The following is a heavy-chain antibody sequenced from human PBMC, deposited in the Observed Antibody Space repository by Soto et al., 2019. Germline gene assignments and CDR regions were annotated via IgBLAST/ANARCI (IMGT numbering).Heavy chain of an antibody. CDR2: IYWDDEK. J-gene: IGHJ3*02. Sequence: QITLKESGPTLVKPTQTLTLTCTFSGFSLTTSGVGVGWIRQPPGKALEWLALIYWDDEKRYSPSLQTRLTITKDTSKNQVDLTVTNMNPTDTGTYYCAHILYASSDDALDIWGQGTMVYVSS. V-gene: IGHV2-5*02. CDR3: AHILYASSDDALDI. D-gene: IGHD6-6*01. CDR1: GFSLTTSGVG.